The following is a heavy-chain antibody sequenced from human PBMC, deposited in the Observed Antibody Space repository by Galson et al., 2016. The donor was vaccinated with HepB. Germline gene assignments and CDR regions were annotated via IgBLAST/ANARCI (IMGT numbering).Heavy chain of an antibody. J-gene: IGHJ6*02. CDR1: GFSLSSHG. Sequence: SLRLSCAVSGFSLSSHGMHWVRQAPGKGLEWVAVIWYDGSNRNYAESVKGRFTISRDNSKNTLYLQMNSLRAEDTAVYYCAKGSFYDYSNDYYYYYGMDVWGQGTTVTVSS. CDR2: IWYDGSNR. V-gene: IGHV3-33*06. D-gene: IGHD4-11*01. CDR3: AKGSFYDYSNDYYYYYGMDV.